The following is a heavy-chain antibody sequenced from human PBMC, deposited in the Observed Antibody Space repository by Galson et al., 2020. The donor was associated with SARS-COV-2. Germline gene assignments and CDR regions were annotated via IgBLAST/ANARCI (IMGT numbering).Heavy chain of an antibody. V-gene: IGHV3-23*01. Sequence: GGSLRLSCAGSGFTFSSFAMSWVRLAPGKGLEWVSSISASAGGTHYADSVRGRFTISRDNSKNTLYLQMNSLRAEDTAVYFCAKVPHPCSSTSCCPIWDFYYYMDVWGKGTTVTISS. J-gene: IGHJ6*03. CDR1: GFTFSSFA. CDR2: ISASAGGT. CDR3: AKVPHPCSSTSCCPIWDFYYYMDV. D-gene: IGHD2-2*01.